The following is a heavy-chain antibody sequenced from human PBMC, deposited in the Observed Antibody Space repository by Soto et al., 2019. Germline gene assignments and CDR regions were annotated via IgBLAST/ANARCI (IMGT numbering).Heavy chain of an antibody. D-gene: IGHD4-4*01. CDR1: GYTFTSYD. V-gene: IGHV1-8*01. CDR2: MNPNSGNT. Sequence: ASVKVSCKASGYTFTSYDINWVRQATGQGLEWMGWMNPNSGNTDYAQKFQGRVTMTRNTSISTAYMELSSLRSEDTAVYYCARDRGLDTVTTSYYYYYGKDVWGQGTTVTVSS. J-gene: IGHJ6*02. CDR3: ARDRGLDTVTTSYYYYYGKDV.